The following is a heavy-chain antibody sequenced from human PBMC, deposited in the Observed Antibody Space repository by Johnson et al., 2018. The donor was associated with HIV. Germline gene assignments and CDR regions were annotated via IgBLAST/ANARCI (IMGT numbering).Heavy chain of an antibody. J-gene: IGHJ3*02. V-gene: IGHV3-74*01. CDR2: VNNDGGDT. D-gene: IGHD6-19*01. Sequence: MQLVEYGGGLVQPGGSLRLSCAVSGFTFTNYWMHWVRQAPGKGLVWVSRVNNDGGDTIYADSVTGRFTISRDNPKHSVHLEMNSLRADDTALYYCARDWLTSRAVAGTSAFDIWGQGTMVTVSS. CDR3: ARDWLTSRAVAGTSAFDI. CDR1: GFTFTNYW.